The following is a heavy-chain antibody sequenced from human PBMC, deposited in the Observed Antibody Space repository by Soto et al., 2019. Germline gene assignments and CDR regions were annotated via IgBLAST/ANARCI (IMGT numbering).Heavy chain of an antibody. J-gene: IGHJ6*02. D-gene: IGHD2-2*01. CDR2: INPGNGDT. V-gene: IGHV1-3*01. CDR1: GYSFTKYG. Sequence: ASVKVSCKTSGYSFTKYGLHWVRQAPGQRLEWMGWINPGNGDTKYSQKFQGRVTITRDTSATTAYMELSSLRSEDSAVFYCARTGCSSTSCYNYYYYGMDVWGQGTTVTVSS. CDR3: ARTGCSSTSCYNYYYYGMDV.